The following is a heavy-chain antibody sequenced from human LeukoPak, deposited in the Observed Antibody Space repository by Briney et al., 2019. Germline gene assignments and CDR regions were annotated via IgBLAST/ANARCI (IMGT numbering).Heavy chain of an antibody. CDR2: IYPGDSDT. CDR3: ARHIKGGDAAGSGYYFDY. Sequence: GESLKISCKVSGYPFTSYWIGWVRQMPGKGLQWMGIIYPGDSDTRYSPSFQGQVTISADKSIRTAYLQWSSLKASDTAMYYCARHIKGGDAAGSGYYFDYWGQGTLVSVSS. CDR1: GYPFTSYW. J-gene: IGHJ4*02. D-gene: IGHD3-10*01. V-gene: IGHV5-51*01.